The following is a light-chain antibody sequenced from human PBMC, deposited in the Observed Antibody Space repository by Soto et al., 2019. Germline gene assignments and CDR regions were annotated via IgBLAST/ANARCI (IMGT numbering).Light chain of an antibody. CDR3: QQRRNWPPRIT. Sequence: EIVLTQSPATLSLSPGEGATLSCRASQSVASYLAWYQQKPGQAPRLLIYDATNRATGIPMRFSGSGSGTDFSLTISSLEPEDSAVYYCQQRRNWPPRITFGQGTRLEIK. V-gene: IGKV3-11*01. CDR1: QSVASY. J-gene: IGKJ5*01. CDR2: DAT.